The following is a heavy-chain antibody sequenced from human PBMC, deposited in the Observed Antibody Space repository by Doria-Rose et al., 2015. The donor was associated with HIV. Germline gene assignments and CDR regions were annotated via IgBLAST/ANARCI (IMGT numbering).Heavy chain of an antibody. Sequence: PSKTLSLTCAVYGGAFSTYHWSWIRQPPGKGLEWIGEINHSGSTNYNPSLKSRVTISVDTSKNQFSLRLTPVTAADTAVYYCARGSLTEEIWAFDIWGQGTMGTGSA. J-gene: IGHJ3*02. CDR1: GGAFSTYH. D-gene: IGHD3-16*01. CDR3: ARGSLTEEIWAFDI. V-gene: IGHV4-34*01. CDR2: INHSGST.